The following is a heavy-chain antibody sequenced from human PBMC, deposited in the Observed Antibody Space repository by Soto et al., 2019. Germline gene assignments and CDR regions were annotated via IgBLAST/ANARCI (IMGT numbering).Heavy chain of an antibody. V-gene: IGHV3-23*01. CDR1: GFTFSSYA. J-gene: IGHJ4*02. D-gene: IGHD6-13*01. CDR3: ARRGPGTYFDY. CDR2: ISGSGDST. Sequence: PGGSLRLSCAASGFTFSSYAMNWVRQAPGKGLEWVSVISGSGDSTYYADSVKGRFTISRDNSKNTLYLQMNSLRTEDTAAYYCARRGPGTYFDYWGQGTLVNVSS.